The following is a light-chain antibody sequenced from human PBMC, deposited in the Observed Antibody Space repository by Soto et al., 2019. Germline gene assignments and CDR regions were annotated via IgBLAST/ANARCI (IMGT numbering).Light chain of an antibody. V-gene: IGKV4-1*01. Sequence: DIVMTQSPDSLAVSLGERATINCKSSQSLLYSSSNKNYLAWYQQKPGQSPKLLIYWASTRETGVPDRFSGSGSGTDFTLTISSLQAEDVAVYYCQQHYSAPLTFGGGTKVEIK. CDR1: QSLLYSSSNKNY. J-gene: IGKJ4*01. CDR2: WAS. CDR3: QQHYSAPLT.